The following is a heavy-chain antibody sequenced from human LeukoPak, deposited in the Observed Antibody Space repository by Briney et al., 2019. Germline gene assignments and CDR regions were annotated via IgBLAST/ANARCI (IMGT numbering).Heavy chain of an antibody. V-gene: IGHV1-8*01. Sequence: ASVKVSCKASGYTFTSYDINWVRQATGQGLEWMGWMNPNSGNTGYARKFQGRVTMTRNTSISTAYMELSSLRSEDTAVYYCARGRYSSSWKNNWFDPWGQGTLVTVSS. D-gene: IGHD6-13*01. J-gene: IGHJ5*02. CDR2: MNPNSGNT. CDR3: ARGRYSSSWKNNWFDP. CDR1: GYTFTSYD.